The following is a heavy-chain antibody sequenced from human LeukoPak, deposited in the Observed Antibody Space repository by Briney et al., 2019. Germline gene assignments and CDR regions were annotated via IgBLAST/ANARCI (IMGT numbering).Heavy chain of an antibody. Sequence: GGSLRLSCAASGFTLSSYWMTWVRQAPGKGLEWVAYIKQDGSEKYYMDSVKGRFTISRDNAKNSLYLQMNSLRAEDTAVYFCAGHYDSSGYRVDVFDIWGQGTMVTVSS. V-gene: IGHV3-7*01. D-gene: IGHD3-22*01. J-gene: IGHJ3*02. CDR2: IKQDGSEK. CDR3: AGHYDSSGYRVDVFDI. CDR1: GFTLSSYW.